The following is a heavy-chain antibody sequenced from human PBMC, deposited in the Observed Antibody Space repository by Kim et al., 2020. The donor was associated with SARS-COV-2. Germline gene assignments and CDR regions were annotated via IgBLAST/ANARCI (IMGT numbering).Heavy chain of an antibody. V-gene: IGHV5-51*01. D-gene: IGHD1-7*01. CDR3: ARRLTGTTSGFDP. J-gene: IGHJ5*02. Sequence: YCPSFQGQVTISADKSISTAYLQWSSLKASDTAMYYCARRLTGTTSGFDPWGQGTLVTVSS.